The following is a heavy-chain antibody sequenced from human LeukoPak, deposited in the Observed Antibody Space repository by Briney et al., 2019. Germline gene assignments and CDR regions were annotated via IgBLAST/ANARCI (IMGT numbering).Heavy chain of an antibody. V-gene: IGHV4-59*08. J-gene: IGHJ4*02. Sequence: SETLSLTCTVSGGSISSCYWSWIRQPPGKGLEWIGYIYYSGSTNYNPSLKSRVTISVDTSKNQFSLKLSSVTAADTAVYYCARRDDYGDYYFDYWGQGTLVTVSS. CDR1: GGSISSCY. CDR2: IYYSGST. CDR3: ARRDDYGDYYFDY. D-gene: IGHD4-17*01.